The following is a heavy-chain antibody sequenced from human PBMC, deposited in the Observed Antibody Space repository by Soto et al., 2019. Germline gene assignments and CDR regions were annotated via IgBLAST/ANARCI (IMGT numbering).Heavy chain of an antibody. CDR3: ARDVVATTAAFDY. Sequence: GGSLRLSCAASGFTFSSYWMSWVRQAPGKGLEWVANIKQDGREKYYVGSVKGRFTISRDNAENSLSLQMNSLRAEDTVLYYCARDVVATTAAFDYWGQGALVTVSS. D-gene: IGHD5-12*01. CDR1: GFTFSSYW. J-gene: IGHJ4*02. V-gene: IGHV3-7*01. CDR2: IKQDGREK.